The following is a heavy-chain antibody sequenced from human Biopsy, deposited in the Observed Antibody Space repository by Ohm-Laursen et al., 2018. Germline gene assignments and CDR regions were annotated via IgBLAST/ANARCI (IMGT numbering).Heavy chain of an antibody. V-gene: IGHV1-69*06. D-gene: IGHD2-15*01. CDR3: AKAGQTSGEYVVPRHFDS. J-gene: IGHJ4*02. CDR2: IVPLFETT. Sequence: SSVKVSCKASGYNFDIYPLFWVRQAPGQGFGWMGGIVPLFETTDSAQKFQGRVTITADRSTTTAYIELSGLTSEDTAIYYCAKAGQTSGEYVVPRHFDSWGQGTRVTVSP. CDR1: GYNFDIYP.